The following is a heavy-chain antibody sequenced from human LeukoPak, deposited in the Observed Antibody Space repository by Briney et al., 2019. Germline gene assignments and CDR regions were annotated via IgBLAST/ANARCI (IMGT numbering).Heavy chain of an antibody. CDR3: AREILDSGYYTLDY. CDR2: IYYRGST. V-gene: IGHV4-59*01. Sequence: SETLSLTCTVSGGSISSYYWSWIRQPPGKGLEGIGHIYYRGSTNYNPSLKSRVTISVDTSKNQFSLKLSSVTAADTAVYYCAREILDSGYYTLDYWGQGTLVTVSS. J-gene: IGHJ4*02. D-gene: IGHD3-22*01. CDR1: GGSISSYY.